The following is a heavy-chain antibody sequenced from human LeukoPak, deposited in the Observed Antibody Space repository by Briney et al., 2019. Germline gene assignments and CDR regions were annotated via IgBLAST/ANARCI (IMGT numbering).Heavy chain of an antibody. CDR2: IYSSGHT. Sequence: SETLSLTCTVSGGSIVGYYWSWIRQPPGKGLEWIAYIYSSGHTMSNPSLQSRVTMSLDTSRNQFSLKLSSVTAADTAVYYCARNPYSDPFDIWGPGTMVTVSS. J-gene: IGHJ3*02. D-gene: IGHD1-1*01. V-gene: IGHV4-59*08. CDR3: ARNPYSDPFDI. CDR1: GGSIVGYY.